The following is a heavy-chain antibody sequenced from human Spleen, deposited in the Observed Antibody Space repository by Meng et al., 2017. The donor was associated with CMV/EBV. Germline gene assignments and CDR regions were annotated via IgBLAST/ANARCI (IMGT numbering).Heavy chain of an antibody. Sequence: ASVKVSCKASGYTFTGYQMHWVRQAPGQGLEWMGWIHPNGGSTNYAQKFQGRVTMTRDTSISTAYMDLSRLRSDDTAVYYCARRNLAEVSDYWGQGTLVTVSS. CDR2: IHPNGGST. J-gene: IGHJ4*02. D-gene: IGHD3-16*01. V-gene: IGHV1-2*02. CDR3: ARRNLAEVSDY. CDR1: GYTFTGYQ.